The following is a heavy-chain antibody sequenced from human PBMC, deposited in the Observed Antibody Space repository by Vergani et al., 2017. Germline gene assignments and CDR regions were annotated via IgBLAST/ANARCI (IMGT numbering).Heavy chain of an antibody. Sequence: QVQLVQSGAEVKKPGSSVKVSCKASGGTFRSYAISWVRQAPGQGLEWMGGIIPIFGTANYAQKFQGRVTITADESTSPAYMVLSSLRSEDSAVYYCASKTSPVRYYYYMDVWGKGTTVTVSS. CDR1: GGTFRSYA. CDR2: IIPIFGTA. J-gene: IGHJ6*03. CDR3: ASKTSPVRYYYYMDV. V-gene: IGHV1-69*01. D-gene: IGHD1-7*01.